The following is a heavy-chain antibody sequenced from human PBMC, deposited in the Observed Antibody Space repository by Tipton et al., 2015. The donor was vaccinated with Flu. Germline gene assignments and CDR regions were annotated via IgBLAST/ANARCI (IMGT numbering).Heavy chain of an antibody. J-gene: IGHJ3*01. CDR1: GFTLSLYA. Sequence: QLVQSGGGVVQPGTSLSLSCAASGFTLSLYAIHWVRQAPGKGLEWVTLISKDGREKRFADSVKGRFTISRDNSKNMVSLQMNSLRGENTAVYYCARDLPCSGRAFDVWGQGTVVTGSS. D-gene: IGHD1-26*01. CDR2: ISKDGREK. V-gene: IGHV3-30*04. CDR3: ARDLPCSGRAFDV.